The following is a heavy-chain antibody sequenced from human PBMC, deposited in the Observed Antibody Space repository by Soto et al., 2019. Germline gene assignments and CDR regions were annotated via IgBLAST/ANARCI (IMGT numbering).Heavy chain of an antibody. CDR2: IWYDGSNK. J-gene: IGHJ6*03. CDR1: GFTFSSYG. Sequence: GGSLRLSCAASGFTFSSYGMHWVRQAPGKGLEWVAVIWYDGSNKYYADSVKGRFTISRDNSKNTLYLQMNSLRAEDTAVYYCARDSKHSYMDVWGKGTTVTVSS. V-gene: IGHV3-33*01. CDR3: ARDSKHSYMDV.